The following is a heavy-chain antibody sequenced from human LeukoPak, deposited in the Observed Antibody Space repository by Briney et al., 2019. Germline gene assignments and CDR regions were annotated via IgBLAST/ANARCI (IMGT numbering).Heavy chain of an antibody. CDR1: DGSINKRNNY. J-gene: IGHJ5*02. CDR3: ATLPNYGFGSYQTGFDP. D-gene: IGHD3-10*01. CDR2: IHYTGTT. Sequence: SETLSLTCTVSDGSINKRNNYWGWIRQPPGKGLEWIGSIHYTGTTFYSPSLKSRVTVSVDTSVNHFSLKMLSVTVADTAVYYCATLPNYGFGSYQTGFDPWGQGTLVTVSS. V-gene: IGHV4-39*07.